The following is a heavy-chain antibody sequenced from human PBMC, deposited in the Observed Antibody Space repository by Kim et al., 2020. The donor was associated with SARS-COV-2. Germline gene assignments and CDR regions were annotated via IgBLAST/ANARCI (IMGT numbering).Heavy chain of an antibody. CDR3: ARFSAAYRTFDV. V-gene: IGHV3-11*01. D-gene: IGHD1-26*01. CDR2: V. J-gene: IGHJ3*01. Sequence: VYDADSVKGRFTISRDNGKRSVYLQMNSLRAEDTAIYFCARFSAAYRTFDVWGQGTMVAVSS.